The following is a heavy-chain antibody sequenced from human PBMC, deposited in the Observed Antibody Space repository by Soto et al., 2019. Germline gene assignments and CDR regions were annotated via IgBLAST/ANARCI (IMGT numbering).Heavy chain of an antibody. CDR2: ISGSGGST. CDR3: ARRSSGWYFDY. D-gene: IGHD6-19*01. CDR1: GFTFSSYA. V-gene: IGHV3-23*01. Sequence: EVQLLESGGGLVQPGGSLRLSCAASGFTFSSYAMNWVSQAPGKGLEWVSVISGSGGSTYYADSVKGRFTISRDNSKNTLYLQMNSLRAEDTAVYYCARRSSGWYFDYWGQGTLATVSS. J-gene: IGHJ4*02.